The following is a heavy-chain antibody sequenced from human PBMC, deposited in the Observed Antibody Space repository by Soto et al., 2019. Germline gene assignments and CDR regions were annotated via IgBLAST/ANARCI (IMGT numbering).Heavy chain of an antibody. D-gene: IGHD4-17*01. CDR3: AREAYGDCGGWFGP. Sequence: QLELQESGSRLVKSSETLSLTCAASGDTISTGGYSWAWIRQPPGKPLEWIGHTYHSGKPYYNPSLKRRGIRSVDRSKNQFCLKLSSVTAAETAVYDCAREAYGDCGGWFGPWGQGTLVTVSS. J-gene: IGHJ5*02. CDR1: GDTISTGGYS. V-gene: IGHV4-30-2*01. CDR2: TYHSGKP.